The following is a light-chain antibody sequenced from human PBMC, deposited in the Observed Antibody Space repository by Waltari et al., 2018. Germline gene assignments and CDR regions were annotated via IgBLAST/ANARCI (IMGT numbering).Light chain of an antibody. Sequence: SYELTQPLSVSVALGQTARITWGGSNVGRKVVHWYQQKPGQAPVLVIYRDTYRPSGIPERLSGSNSGNTATLTISRVQAGDEADYYCQVWDSSTVAFGGGTKLTVL. CDR1: NVGRKV. V-gene: IGLV3-9*01. CDR2: RDT. J-gene: IGLJ2*01. CDR3: QVWDSSTVA.